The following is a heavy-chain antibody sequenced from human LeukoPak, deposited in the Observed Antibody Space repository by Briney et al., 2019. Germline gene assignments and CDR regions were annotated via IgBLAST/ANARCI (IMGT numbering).Heavy chain of an antibody. V-gene: IGHV3-23*01. J-gene: IGHJ3*02. Sequence: GGSLRLSCAVSGFTFYTYAMSWVRQAPGQGLEWVSAITGSGDNTWYADSVKGRFTISRDNSKNTLYLQMNSLRADDTAVYHRARDRLFPNDVFDIWGQGTMVIVSS. CDR1: GFTFYTYA. CDR3: ARDRLFPNDVFDI. D-gene: IGHD4/OR15-4a*01. CDR2: ITGSGDNT.